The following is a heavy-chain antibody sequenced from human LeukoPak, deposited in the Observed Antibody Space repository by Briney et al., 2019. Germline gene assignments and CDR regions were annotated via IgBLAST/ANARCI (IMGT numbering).Heavy chain of an antibody. Sequence: SETLSLTCTVPGGSISSYYWSWIRQPPGKGLEWIGYIYYSGSTNYNPSLKSRVTISVDTSKNQFSLKLSSVTAADTAVYYCARGKKGSGYYYSPYYYYYMDVWGKGTTVTVSS. CDR3: ARGKKGSGYYYSPYYYYYMDV. J-gene: IGHJ6*03. CDR2: IYYSGST. D-gene: IGHD3-22*01. V-gene: IGHV4-59*12. CDR1: GGSISSYY.